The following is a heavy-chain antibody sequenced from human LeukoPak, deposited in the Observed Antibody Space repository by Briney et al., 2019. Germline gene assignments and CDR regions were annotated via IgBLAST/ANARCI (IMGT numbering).Heavy chain of an antibody. J-gene: IGHJ1*01. CDR3: ARDPNGNYVGAFDFQR. V-gene: IGHV3-23*01. CDR2: ISGVST. D-gene: IGHD4-17*01. Sequence: QPGGSLRLSCAASGFTFSNYALTWVRQAPGRGLEWVSSISGVSTYYADSVKGRFSISRDNYKNTLYLQMSSPRAEDTAVYYCARDPNGNYVGAFDFQRWGQGTLVTVSS. CDR1: GFTFSNYA.